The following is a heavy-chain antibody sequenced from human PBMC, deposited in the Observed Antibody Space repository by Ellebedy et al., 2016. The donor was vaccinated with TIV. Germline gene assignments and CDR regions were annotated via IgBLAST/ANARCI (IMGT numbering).Heavy chain of an antibody. D-gene: IGHD3-3*01. Sequence: AASVKVSCKASGGTFSSYAISWVRQAPGQGLEWMGGIIPIFGTANYAQKFQGRVTITADESTSTAYMELSSLRSEDTAVYYCARGKSALRFLEWLSTNYYYGMDVWGQGTTVTVSS. CDR1: GGTFSSYA. J-gene: IGHJ6*02. CDR2: IIPIFGTA. CDR3: ARGKSALRFLEWLSTNYYYGMDV. V-gene: IGHV1-69*13.